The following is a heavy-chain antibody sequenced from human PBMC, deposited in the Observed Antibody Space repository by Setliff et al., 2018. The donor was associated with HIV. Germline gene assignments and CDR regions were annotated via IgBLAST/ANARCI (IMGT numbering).Heavy chain of an antibody. CDR1: GGSVSSTNW. Sequence: PSETLSLTCAVSGGSVSSTNWWNWVRQPPGKGLEWIGEIFHSGTTYYNPSLKSRVTMSVNKSKNQLSLKLWSVTAADTAVYYCARKEVIGPRRLYYYLDLWGRGTLVTVSS. V-gene: IGHV4-4*02. D-gene: IGHD2-8*01. CDR3: ARKEVIGPRRLYYYLDL. J-gene: IGHJ2*01. CDR2: IFHSGTT.